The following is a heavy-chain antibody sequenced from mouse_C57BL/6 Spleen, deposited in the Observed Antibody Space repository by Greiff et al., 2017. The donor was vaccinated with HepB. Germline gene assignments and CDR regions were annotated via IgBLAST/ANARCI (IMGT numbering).Heavy chain of an antibody. CDR3: ARFHYYYGSSYFYFDY. V-gene: IGHV1-80*01. J-gene: IGHJ2*01. Sequence: QVQLQQSGAELVKPGASVKISCKASGYAFSSYWMNWVKQRPGKGLEWIGQIYPGDGDTNYNGTFKGKATLTADKSTSTAYMQLSSLTSEDSAVYFCARFHYYYGSSYFYFDYWGQGTTLTVSS. CDR2: IYPGDGDT. D-gene: IGHD1-1*01. CDR1: GYAFSSYW.